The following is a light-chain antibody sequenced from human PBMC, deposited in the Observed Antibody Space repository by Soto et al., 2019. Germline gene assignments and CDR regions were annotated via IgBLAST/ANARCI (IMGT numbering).Light chain of an antibody. CDR2: DVD. Sequence: QSALTQPPSASGSPGQSVTISCTGTTSDVGGYNYVSWYQQDPGKAPKLLVYDVDKRPSGVPDRFSGSKSGNTASLTVSGLQAEDEADYYCSSYVGSNFHVLFGGGTKVTVL. V-gene: IGLV2-8*01. CDR1: TSDVGGYNY. J-gene: IGLJ2*01. CDR3: SSYVGSNFHVL.